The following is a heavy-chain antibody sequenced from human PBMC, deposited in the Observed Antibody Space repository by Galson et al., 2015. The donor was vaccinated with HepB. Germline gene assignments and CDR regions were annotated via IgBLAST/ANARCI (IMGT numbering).Heavy chain of an antibody. V-gene: IGHV3-48*04. Sequence: SLRLSCAASGFTFSSYSMNWVRQAPGKGLEWVSYISSSSSTIYYADSVKGRFTISRDNAKNSLYLQMNSLRAEGTAVYYCARDGYDYYDSSPFDYWGQGTLVTVSS. CDR2: ISSSSSTI. J-gene: IGHJ4*02. D-gene: IGHD3-22*01. CDR3: ARDGYDYYDSSPFDY. CDR1: GFTFSSYS.